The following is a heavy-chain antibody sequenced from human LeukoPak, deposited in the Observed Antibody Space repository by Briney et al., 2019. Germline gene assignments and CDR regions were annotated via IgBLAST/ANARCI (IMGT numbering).Heavy chain of an antibody. J-gene: IGHJ5*02. D-gene: IGHD6-19*01. Sequence: PGGSLRLSCAASGFTFSSYSMNWVRQAPGKGLEWVSSISSSSSYIYYADSVKGRFTISRDNAKNSLYLQMNSLRAEDTAVYYCAGDGSGWYPRDWFDPWGQGTLVTVSS. CDR2: ISSSSSYI. V-gene: IGHV3-21*01. CDR1: GFTFSSYS. CDR3: AGDGSGWYPRDWFDP.